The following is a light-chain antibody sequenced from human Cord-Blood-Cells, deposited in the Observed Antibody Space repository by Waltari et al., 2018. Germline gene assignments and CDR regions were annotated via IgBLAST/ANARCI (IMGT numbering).Light chain of an antibody. Sequence: QSALTQPASVSGSPGQSITISCTGTSSDVGGYNYVSWYQQHPGKAPKLMIYDVSKRPSVFSNRFAGSKSGNTASLTISGLQAEDEADYYCSSYTSSSTWVFGGGTKLTVL. CDR1: SSDVGGYNY. CDR2: DVS. V-gene: IGLV2-14*01. CDR3: SSYTSSSTWV. J-gene: IGLJ3*02.